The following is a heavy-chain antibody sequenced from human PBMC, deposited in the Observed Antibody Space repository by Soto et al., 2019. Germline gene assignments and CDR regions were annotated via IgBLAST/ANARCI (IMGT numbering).Heavy chain of an antibody. CDR3: ARARPLRVPAADQRLYYYYMDV. J-gene: IGHJ6*03. D-gene: IGHD2-2*01. V-gene: IGHV4-34*01. CDR2: INHSGST. CDR1: GGSFSGYY. Sequence: QVQLQQWGAGLLKPSETLSLTCAVYGGSFSGYYWSWIRQPPGKGLEWIGEINHSGSTNYNPSLKSRVTISVDTSKNQFSLKLSSVTAADTAVYYCARARPLRVPAADQRLYYYYMDVWGKGTTVTVSS.